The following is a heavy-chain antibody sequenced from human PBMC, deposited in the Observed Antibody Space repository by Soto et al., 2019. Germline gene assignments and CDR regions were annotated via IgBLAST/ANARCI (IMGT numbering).Heavy chain of an antibody. CDR3: ARASKVGGFDP. CDR1: GGSISSYY. Sequence: TLSLTCTVSGGSISSYYWSWIRQPPGKGLEWIGYIYYSGSTNYNPSLKSRVTISVDTSKNQFSLKLSSVTAADTAVYYCARASKVGGFDPWGQGTLVTVSS. D-gene: IGHD1-26*01. V-gene: IGHV4-59*01. J-gene: IGHJ5*02. CDR2: IYYSGST.